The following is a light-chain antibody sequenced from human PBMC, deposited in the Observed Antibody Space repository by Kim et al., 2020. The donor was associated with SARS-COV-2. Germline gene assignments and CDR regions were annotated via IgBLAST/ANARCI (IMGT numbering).Light chain of an antibody. Sequence: EIVLTQSPATLSVSPGERATLSCRASQSVSSNLAWYQQKPGQAPRLLIYGASTRATGIPARFSGSRSGTEFTLTISSLQSEDFAVYYCQQYNNRPQLTFGGGTKVDIK. J-gene: IGKJ4*01. CDR1: QSVSSN. CDR2: GAS. CDR3: QQYNNRPQLT. V-gene: IGKV3-15*01.